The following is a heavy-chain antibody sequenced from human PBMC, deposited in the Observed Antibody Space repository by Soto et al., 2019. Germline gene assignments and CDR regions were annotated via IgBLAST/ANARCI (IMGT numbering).Heavy chain of an antibody. Sequence: GASVKVSCKASGYTFTSYYMHWVRQASGQGLEWMGIINPSGGSTSYAQKFQGRVTMTRDTSTSTVYMELSSLRSEDTAVYYCARDDGRDDYFDYWGQGTLVTVSS. CDR1: GYTFTSYY. D-gene: IGHD2-8*01. J-gene: IGHJ4*02. V-gene: IGHV1-46*01. CDR2: INPSGGST. CDR3: ARDDGRDDYFDY.